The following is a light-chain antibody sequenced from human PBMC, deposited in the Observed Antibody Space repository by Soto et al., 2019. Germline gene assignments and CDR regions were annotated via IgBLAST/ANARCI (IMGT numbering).Light chain of an antibody. CDR2: EVD. Sequence: QSVLTQPPSASGSPGQSVTISCTGTSSDVGAYNYVSWYQQYPGKAPKLMIYEVDKRPSGVPDRFSGSKSGSTASLTVSRLQAEEEADYYCSSFADTNSLYVFGTGTKVTVL. J-gene: IGLJ1*01. CDR3: SSFADTNSLYV. CDR1: SSDVGAYNY. V-gene: IGLV2-8*01.